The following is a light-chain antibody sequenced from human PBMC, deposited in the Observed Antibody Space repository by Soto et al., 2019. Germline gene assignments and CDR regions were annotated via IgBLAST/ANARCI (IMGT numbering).Light chain of an antibody. CDR1: QSVSSD. J-gene: IGKJ1*01. CDR3: QQYGSSPRT. CDR2: GAS. Sequence: EIVLTQSPATLSLSPGERATLSCRASQSVSSDLAWYQQKPGQAPRLFIYGASTRATGIPARFSGSGSGTGFTLTISSLQSEDFALYYCQQYGSSPRTFGQGTKVDIK. V-gene: IGKV3-15*01.